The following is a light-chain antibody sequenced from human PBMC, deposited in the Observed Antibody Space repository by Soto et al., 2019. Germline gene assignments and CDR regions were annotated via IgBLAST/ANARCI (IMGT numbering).Light chain of an antibody. J-gene: IGKJ2*01. Sequence: ETVLTQSPGTLSLSPGERVTLSCGTSQSVTSTYLAWYQQKPGQAPRLLIYGAFKRATGIPDRFTGSTSGTDFTLTISSLEPEDFAVYYCQLYGSSPLYTFGQGTKLEIK. CDR3: QLYGSSPLYT. CDR1: QSVTSTY. V-gene: IGKV3-20*01. CDR2: GAF.